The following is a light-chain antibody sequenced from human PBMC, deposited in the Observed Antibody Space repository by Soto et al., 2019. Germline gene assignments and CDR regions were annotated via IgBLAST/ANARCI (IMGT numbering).Light chain of an antibody. Sequence: EIVMTQSPATLSVSPGERATLSCRASQSVGSSLAWYRQKPGQAPRLLMYGAIYRAAGIPARFSGSGSGTEFTLTISSLQSEDFAVYYCQQYNNWPYTFGQGTKLEIK. CDR2: GAI. V-gene: IGKV3-15*01. CDR3: QQYNNWPYT. CDR1: QSVGSS. J-gene: IGKJ2*01.